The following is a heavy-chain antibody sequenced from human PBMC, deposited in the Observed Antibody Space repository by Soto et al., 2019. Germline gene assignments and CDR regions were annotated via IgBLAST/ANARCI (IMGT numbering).Heavy chain of an antibody. Sequence: PSETLSLTCAVSGCSISSSNWWSWVRQPPGKGLEWIGEIYHSGSTNYNPSLKGRVTISVDKSKNQFSLKLSSVTAADTAVYYCARGPYCGGDCFFASWGQGALVTVSS. D-gene: IGHD2-21*02. CDR3: ARGPYCGGDCFFAS. CDR1: GCSISSSNW. CDR2: IYHSGST. J-gene: IGHJ5*01. V-gene: IGHV4-4*02.